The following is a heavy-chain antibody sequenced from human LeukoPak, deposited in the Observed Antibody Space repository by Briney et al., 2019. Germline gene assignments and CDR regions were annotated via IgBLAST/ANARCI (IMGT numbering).Heavy chain of an antibody. D-gene: IGHD5-12*01. CDR1: GVSISSSSYY. CDR2: IYYSGST. V-gene: IGHV4-39*01. J-gene: IGHJ6*01. CDR3: ARHEGGYEYYYYYGKDV. Sequence: SETLSLTCAVSGVSISSSSYYWGWIRQPPGKGLEWIGSIYYSGSTYYNPSLKSRVTISVDTSKYQFSLKLSSVTAADTAVYYCARHEGGYEYYYYYGKDVGGQGTTVTVSS.